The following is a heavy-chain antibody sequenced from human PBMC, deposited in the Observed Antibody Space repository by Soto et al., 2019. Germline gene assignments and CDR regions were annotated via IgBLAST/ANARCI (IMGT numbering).Heavy chain of an antibody. CDR2: INHSGST. D-gene: IGHD3-10*01. Sequence: PSETLSLTCAVYGGSFSGYYWSWIRQPPGKGLEWIGEINHSGSTNYNPSLRSRVTISVDTSKNLFSLKLSSVTAADTAVSYCALYYYGSWSYYNVPSSQSWFDPWGQGTLVTVSS. J-gene: IGHJ5*02. CDR1: GGSFSGYY. CDR3: ALYYYGSWSYYNVPSSQSWFDP. V-gene: IGHV4-34*01.